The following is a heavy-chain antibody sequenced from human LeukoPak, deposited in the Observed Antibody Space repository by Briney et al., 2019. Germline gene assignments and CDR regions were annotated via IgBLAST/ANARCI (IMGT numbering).Heavy chain of an antibody. CDR2: INHSGST. D-gene: IGHD1-26*01. Sequence: SETLSLTCAVYGGSFSGYYWSWVRQPPGKGLEWIGEINHSGSTNYNPSLKSRVTISVDTSKNQFSLKLSSVTAADTAFYYCASQGHHGKIVGTTLSYFYMDVWGKGTTVTVSS. V-gene: IGHV4-34*01. CDR1: GGSFSGYY. CDR3: ASQGHHGKIVGTTLSYFYMDV. J-gene: IGHJ6*03.